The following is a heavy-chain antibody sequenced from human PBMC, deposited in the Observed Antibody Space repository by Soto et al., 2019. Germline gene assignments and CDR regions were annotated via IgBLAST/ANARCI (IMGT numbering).Heavy chain of an antibody. CDR3: ARVREPSYSSSWFPIDY. D-gene: IGHD6-13*01. Sequence: PGGSLRLSCAASGFTFSNYWMHWVRQAPGKGLVWVSRIKSDGSSTSYADSVKGRFTISRDNAKNTLYLQMNSLRAEDTAVYYCARVREPSYSSSWFPIDYWGQGTLVTVSS. CDR2: IKSDGSST. CDR1: GFTFSNYW. J-gene: IGHJ4*02. V-gene: IGHV3-74*01.